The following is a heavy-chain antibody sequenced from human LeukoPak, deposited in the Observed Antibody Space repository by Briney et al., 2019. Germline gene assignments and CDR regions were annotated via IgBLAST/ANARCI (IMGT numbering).Heavy chain of an antibody. CDR3: ARDPLYGSGSRDAFDI. J-gene: IGHJ3*02. CDR1: GGTFSSYA. D-gene: IGHD3-10*01. V-gene: IGHV1-69*13. CDR2: IIPIFGTA. Sequence: VASVKVSCKASGGTFSSYAISWVLQAPGQGLEWMGGIIPIFGTANYAQKFQGRVTITADESTSTAYMELSSLRSEDTAVYYCARDPLYGSGSRDAFDIWGQGTMVTVSS.